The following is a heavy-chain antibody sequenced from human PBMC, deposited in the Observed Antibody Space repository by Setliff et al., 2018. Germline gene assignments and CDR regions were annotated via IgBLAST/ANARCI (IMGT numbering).Heavy chain of an antibody. CDR1: GGSISSSY. V-gene: IGHV4-59*01. J-gene: IGHJ5*02. CDR2: IYSSGST. D-gene: IGHD3-22*01. Sequence: SETLSLTCTVSGGSISSSYWSWIRQPPGKGLEWIGYIYSSGSTNNNPSLTSRATISVDTSKNQFPLKLSSVTAADTAVYYCARAAKYDSSGYYGFWFDPWGQGTLVTVSS. CDR3: ARAAKYDSSGYYGFWFDP.